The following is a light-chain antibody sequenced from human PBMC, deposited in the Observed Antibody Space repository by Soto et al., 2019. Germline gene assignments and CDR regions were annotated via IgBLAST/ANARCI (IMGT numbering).Light chain of an antibody. J-gene: IGLJ2*01. Sequence: QSVLTQSPSASASLGASVKLTCTLSSGHSSYAIAWHQQQPEKGPRYLMKLNSDGSHSQGDGIPDRFSGSSSGAERYLTISSLQSEDEADYYCQTWGTGPYVVFGGGTKLTVL. CDR2: LNSDGSH. V-gene: IGLV4-69*01. CDR3: QTWGTGPYVV. CDR1: SGHSSYA.